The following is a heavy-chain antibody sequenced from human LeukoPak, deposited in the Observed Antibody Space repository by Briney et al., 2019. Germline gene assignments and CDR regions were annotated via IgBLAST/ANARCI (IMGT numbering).Heavy chain of an antibody. D-gene: IGHD3-22*01. Sequence: GWALSLSCAACGFIIFKSWMTRVLQAPGNGQECVAIIKQDACWTYFLDSVKDRFTISRDNAKNSIYLHMTRLRVEATAVYSCERVAGEASGYHPFDIWGQGTLVTASS. CDR2: IKQDACWT. J-gene: IGHJ3*02. V-gene: IGHV3-7*01. CDR3: ERVAGEASGYHPFDI. CDR1: GFIIFKSW.